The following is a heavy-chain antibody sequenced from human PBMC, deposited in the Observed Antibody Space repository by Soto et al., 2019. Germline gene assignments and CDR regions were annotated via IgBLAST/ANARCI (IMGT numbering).Heavy chain of an antibody. Sequence: PGGSLILSCAASGFTFSGFAMNWVRQAPGKGQECVSTISGSGSTTYYTESVNGRFTISRDNSRNTLYLQMNSLRAEDTAVYYCAKIVAARRKDIGGYYYYGMDAWGQGTTVTVSS. CDR1: GFTFSGFA. CDR3: AKIVAARRKDIGGYYYYGMDA. J-gene: IGHJ6*02. CDR2: ISGSGSTT. V-gene: IGHV3-23*01. D-gene: IGHD6-6*01.